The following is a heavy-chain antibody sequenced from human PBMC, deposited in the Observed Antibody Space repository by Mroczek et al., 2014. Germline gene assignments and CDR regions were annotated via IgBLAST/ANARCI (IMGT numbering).Heavy chain of an antibody. V-gene: IGHV1-2*02. CDR1: GYTFTGYY. D-gene: IGHD2-21*02. CDR2: INPNSGGT. CDR3: ARVPMVTNANWFDP. J-gene: IGHJ5*02. Sequence: QVQLQQSGAEVKKPGASVKVSCKASGYTFTGYYMHWVRQAPGQGLERMGWINPNSGGTNYAQKFQGRVTMTRDTSISTAYMELSRLRSDDTAVYYCARVPMVTNANWFDPGPGNPGHRLL.